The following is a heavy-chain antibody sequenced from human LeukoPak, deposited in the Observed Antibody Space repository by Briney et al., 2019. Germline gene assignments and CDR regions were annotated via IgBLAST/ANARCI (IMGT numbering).Heavy chain of an antibody. V-gene: IGHV7-4-1*02. CDR2: INTNTGNP. CDR3: ARVVGCGGDCYSGISDY. D-gene: IGHD2-21*02. CDR1: GYTFTSYA. Sequence: SVKVSCKASGYTFTSYAMNWVRQAPGQGLAWMGWINTNTGNPTYAQGFTGRFVFSLDTSVSTAYLQISSLKAEDTAVYYCARVVGCGGDCYSGISDYWGQGTLVTVSS. J-gene: IGHJ4*02.